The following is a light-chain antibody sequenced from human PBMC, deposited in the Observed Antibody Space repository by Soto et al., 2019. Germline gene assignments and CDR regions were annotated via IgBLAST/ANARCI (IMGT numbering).Light chain of an antibody. CDR1: QSVSSY. Sequence: EIVLTQSPATLSLSPGERATLSCRASQSVSSYLAWYQQKPGQAPRLLIYDASNRATGIPARFSGSGSGTDFTLTIRSLEPEDFAVYYCKQAHTFGQGTKLEIK. CDR2: DAS. J-gene: IGKJ2*01. V-gene: IGKV3-11*01. CDR3: KQAHT.